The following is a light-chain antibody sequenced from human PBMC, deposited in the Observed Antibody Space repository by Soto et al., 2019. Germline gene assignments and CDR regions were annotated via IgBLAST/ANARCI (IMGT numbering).Light chain of an antibody. Sequence: QSALPQPASVSGSPGQSITISCTGTSSDVGGYNSVSWYQHHPGKATKLMIFDVSDRPSGVSSRFSGSKSGDTASLTISGLQAEDEADYYCSSYTTSSTPHYVFGPGTKVTVL. CDR3: SSYTTSSTPHYV. CDR1: SSDVGGYNS. V-gene: IGLV2-14*03. J-gene: IGLJ1*01. CDR2: DVS.